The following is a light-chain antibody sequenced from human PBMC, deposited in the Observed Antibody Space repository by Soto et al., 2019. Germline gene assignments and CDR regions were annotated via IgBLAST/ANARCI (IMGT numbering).Light chain of an antibody. CDR1: QSISSW. J-gene: IGKJ4*01. Sequence: IKMNKSPSAVSASVGDRVTITCRASQSISSWLAWYQQKPGKAPKLLIYDASSLESGVPSRFSGSGSGTEFTLTISSLQPDDFATYYCQQYDNYPLTFGGGTKV. V-gene: IGKV1-5*01. CDR3: QQYDNYPLT. CDR2: DAS.